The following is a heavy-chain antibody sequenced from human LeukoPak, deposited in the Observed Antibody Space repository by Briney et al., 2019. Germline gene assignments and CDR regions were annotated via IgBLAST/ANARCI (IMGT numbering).Heavy chain of an antibody. V-gene: IGHV3-23*01. D-gene: IGHD2-15*01. CDR1: GFTVSSKY. CDR2: ISNNGGYT. CDR3: AKQLGYCSDGSCYFPY. Sequence: GGSLRLSCAASGFTVSSKYMSWVRQAPGKGLEWVSAISNNGGYTYYADSVQGRFTISRDNSKSTLCLQMNSLRAEDTAVYYCAKQLGYCSDGSCYFPYWGQGTLVTVSS. J-gene: IGHJ4*02.